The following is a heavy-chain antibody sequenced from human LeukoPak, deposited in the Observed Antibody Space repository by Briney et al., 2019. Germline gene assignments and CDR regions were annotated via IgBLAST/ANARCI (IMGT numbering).Heavy chain of an antibody. V-gene: IGHV4-34*01. CDR3: ARAQKGYCSSTSCLKKAFDI. D-gene: IGHD2-2*01. Sequence: SETLSLTCAVYGRSFSGYYWSWIRQPPGKGLEWIGEINHSGSTNYNPSLKSRVTISVDTSKNQFSLKLSSVTAADTAVYYCARAQKGYCSSTSCLKKAFDIWGQGTMVTVSS. CDR2: INHSGST. J-gene: IGHJ3*02. CDR1: GRSFSGYY.